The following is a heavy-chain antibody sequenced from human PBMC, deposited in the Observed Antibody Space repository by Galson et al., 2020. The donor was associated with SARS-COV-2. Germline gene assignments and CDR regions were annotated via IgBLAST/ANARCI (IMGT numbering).Heavy chain of an antibody. CDR2: IYYSGST. V-gene: IGHV4-61*01. J-gene: IGHJ6*02. Sequence: SETLSLTCTVSGGSVSSGSYYCSWIRQPPGKGLEWIWYIYYSGSTNYNPSVKRRVTISVDTSKNQSSLKLSSVTAADTAVYYCARDSVYYDILTGYYRRYYGMDVWGQGTTVTVSS. D-gene: IGHD3-9*01. CDR3: ARDSVYYDILTGYYRRYYGMDV. CDR1: GGSVSSGSYY.